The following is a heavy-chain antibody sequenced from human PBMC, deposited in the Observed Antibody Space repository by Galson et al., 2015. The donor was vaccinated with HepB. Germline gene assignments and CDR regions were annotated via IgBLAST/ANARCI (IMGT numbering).Heavy chain of an antibody. V-gene: IGHV4-4*07. Sequence: SETLSLTCSVSGGFITTYYWNWIRQPAGKGLEWIGRISPTGGSNYNPSLESRVIMSEDTSKSQFSLRLTSVTAADTAVYYCARSGHSGIGWSDFDYWGQGILVTVSP. J-gene: IGHJ4*02. CDR1: GGFITTYY. D-gene: IGHD6-19*01. CDR3: ARSGHSGIGWSDFDY. CDR2: ISPTGGS.